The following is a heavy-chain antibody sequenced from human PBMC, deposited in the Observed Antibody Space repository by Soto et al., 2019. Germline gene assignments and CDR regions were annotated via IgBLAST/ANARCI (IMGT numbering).Heavy chain of an antibody. J-gene: IGHJ4*02. V-gene: IGHV1-69*13. CDR1: GGTFSSYA. CDR3: ASTDNSGYSRFDY. Sequence: SVKVSCKASGGTFSSYAISWVRQAPGQGLEWMGGIIPIFGTANYAQKFQGRVTITADESTSTAYMELSSLRSEDTAVYDCASTDNSGYSRFDYWGQGTLVTVPS. CDR2: IIPIFGTA. D-gene: IGHD3-22*01.